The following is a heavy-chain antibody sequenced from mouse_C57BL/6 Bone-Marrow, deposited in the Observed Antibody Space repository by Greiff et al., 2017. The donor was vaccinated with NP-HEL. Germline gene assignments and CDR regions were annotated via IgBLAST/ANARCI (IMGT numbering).Heavy chain of an antibody. J-gene: IGHJ2*01. D-gene: IGHD3-3*01. CDR1: GYTFTSYW. CDR2: IDPSDSYT. V-gene: IGHV1-50*01. Sequence: VQLQQSGAELVKPGASVKLSCKASGYTFTSYWMQWVKQRPGQGLEWIGEIDPSDSYTNYNQKFKGKATLTVDTSSSTAYMQLSSLTSEDSAVYYCARPRDWYYFDCWGQGTTLTVSS. CDR3: ARPRDWYYFDC.